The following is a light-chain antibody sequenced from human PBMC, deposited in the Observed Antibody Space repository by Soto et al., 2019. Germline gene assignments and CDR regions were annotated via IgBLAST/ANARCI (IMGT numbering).Light chain of an antibody. Sequence: QSALTQPPSASGTPGQRVTISCYGSSSNIGSNTVNWYQQLPGTAPKLLIYNNNQRPSGVPDRFSGSKSGTSASLAISGLQSEDEADYYCAAWDDSLNGLVFGTGTKVTVL. J-gene: IGLJ1*01. V-gene: IGLV1-44*01. CDR1: SSNIGSNT. CDR2: NNN. CDR3: AAWDDSLNGLV.